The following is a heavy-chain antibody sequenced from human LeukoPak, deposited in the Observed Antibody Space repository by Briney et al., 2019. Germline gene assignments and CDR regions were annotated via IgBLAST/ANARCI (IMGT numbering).Heavy chain of an antibody. Sequence: PSETLSLTCTVSGGSISSYYWSWIRRPPGKGLEWIGYIYYSGSTNYNPSLKSRVTMSVDTSKNQFSLKLPSVTVADTALYYCARAPTSSTSSSSPFDIWGQGTMVTVSS. CDR2: IYYSGST. J-gene: IGHJ3*02. V-gene: IGHV4-59*08. CDR1: GGSISSYY. CDR3: ARAPTSSTSSSSPFDI. D-gene: IGHD2-2*01.